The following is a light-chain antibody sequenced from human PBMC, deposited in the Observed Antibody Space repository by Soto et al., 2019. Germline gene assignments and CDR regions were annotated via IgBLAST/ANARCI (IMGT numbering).Light chain of an antibody. CDR2: DAS. V-gene: IGKV3-11*01. CDR1: QSVAVS. Sequence: EFVLTQSQAPLSLSPGERAILSCGASQSVAVSLAWYQQKPGQAPRLLIYDASNRATGIPARFSGGGSGTDFSLTISRLDPEDFAVYYCQQYSSSPITFGQGTRLEIK. CDR3: QQYSSSPIT. J-gene: IGKJ5*01.